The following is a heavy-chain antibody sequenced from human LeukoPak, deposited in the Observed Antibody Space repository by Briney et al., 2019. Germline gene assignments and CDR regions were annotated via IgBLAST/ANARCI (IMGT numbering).Heavy chain of an antibody. CDR2: IDTSGST. CDR1: GGSISSGSYY. J-gene: IGHJ4*02. Sequence: SETLSRTCTVSGGSISSGSYYWSWIRQPPGKGLEWIGRIDTSGSTNYNPSLKSRVTMSADTSKKQFSLKLRSVTAADTAVYYCAREGIYGDYRHWGQGTLVTVSS. V-gene: IGHV4-61*02. D-gene: IGHD4-17*01. CDR3: AREGIYGDYRH.